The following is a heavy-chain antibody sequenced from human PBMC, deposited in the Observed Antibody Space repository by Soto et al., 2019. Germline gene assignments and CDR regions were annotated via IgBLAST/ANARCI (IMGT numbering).Heavy chain of an antibody. CDR3: ARDRSYCSSTSCYASPYYYYGMDV. CDR2: ISAYNGNT. V-gene: IGHV1-18*01. D-gene: IGHD2-2*01. CDR1: GYAFTSYG. J-gene: IGHJ6*02. Sequence: GASVKVSWKASGYAFTSYGISWVRQAPGQGLEWMGWISAYNGNTNYAQKLQGRVTMTTDTSTSTAYMELRSLRSDDTAVYYCARDRSYCSSTSCYASPYYYYGMDVWGQGTTVTVSS.